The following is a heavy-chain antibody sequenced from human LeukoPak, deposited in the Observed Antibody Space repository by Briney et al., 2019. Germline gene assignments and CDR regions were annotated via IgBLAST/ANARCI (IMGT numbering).Heavy chain of an antibody. J-gene: IGHJ6*03. CDR3: ARLKRPNRGSYIYYYYMDV. D-gene: IGHD1-26*01. Sequence: SETLSLTXAVYGGSFSGYYWSWIRQPPGKGLEWIGEINHSGSTNYNPSLKSQVTISVDTSKNQFSLKLSSVTAADTAVYYCARLKRPNRGSYIYYYYMDVWGKGTTVTVSS. V-gene: IGHV4-34*01. CDR1: GGSFSGYY. CDR2: INHSGST.